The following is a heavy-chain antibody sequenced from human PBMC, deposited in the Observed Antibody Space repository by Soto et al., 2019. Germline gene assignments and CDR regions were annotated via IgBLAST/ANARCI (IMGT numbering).Heavy chain of an antibody. Sequence: PVGSLRLSCAASGFTFSSYEMNWVRQAPGKGLEWVSYISSSGSIIYYADSVKGRFTISRDNAKSSLYLQMNSLRAEDTALYYCLRRGDYWGQGTLVTVSS. CDR3: LRRGDY. CDR2: ISSSGSII. CDR1: GFTFSSYE. V-gene: IGHV3-48*03. J-gene: IGHJ4*02. D-gene: IGHD3-10*01.